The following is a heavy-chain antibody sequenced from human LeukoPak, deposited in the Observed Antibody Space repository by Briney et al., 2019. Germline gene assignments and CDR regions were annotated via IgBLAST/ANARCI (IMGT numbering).Heavy chain of an antibody. CDR3: AKGASSSWFDL. D-gene: IGHD6-13*01. CDR1: GFTFSSYA. CDR2: ISDSGDVT. J-gene: IGHJ5*02. V-gene: IGHV3-23*01. Sequence: PGGSLRLSCAASGFTFSSYAMTWVRQAPGKGLEWVSSISDSGDVTKYADSVKGRFTISRDNTKNTLYLQMTSLRAEDTTAVYYCAKGASSSWFDLWGQGTLVTVSS.